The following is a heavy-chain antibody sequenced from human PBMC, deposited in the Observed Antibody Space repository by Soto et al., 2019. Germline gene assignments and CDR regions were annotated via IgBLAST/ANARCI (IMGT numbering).Heavy chain of an antibody. V-gene: IGHV3-23*01. J-gene: IGHJ4*02. Sequence: EVQLLESGGGLVQPGGSLRLSCAASGFSFSSYAMSWVRQAPGKGLEWVSGISGSGGSTYYADSVKGRFTISRDNSKNLLYLQMSSLRAEDTAVYYCAKGKTGYLSDYWGQGTLVTVSS. D-gene: IGHD5-18*01. CDR2: ISGSGGST. CDR3: AKGKTGYLSDY. CDR1: GFSFSSYA.